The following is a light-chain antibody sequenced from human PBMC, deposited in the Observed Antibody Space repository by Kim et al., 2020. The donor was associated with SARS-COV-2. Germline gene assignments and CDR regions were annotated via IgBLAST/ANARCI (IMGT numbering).Light chain of an antibody. Sequence: QLVLTQSPSASASLGASVKLTCTLSSGHSSYAIAWHQQQPEKSPRYLMKVNSDGSHSKGDGIPDRFSGSGSGAERYLTISSLQSEDEADYYCQTWGTGIQIFGGGTQLTVL. V-gene: IGLV4-69*01. CDR2: VNSDGSH. J-gene: IGLJ2*01. CDR1: SGHSSYA. CDR3: QTWGTGIQI.